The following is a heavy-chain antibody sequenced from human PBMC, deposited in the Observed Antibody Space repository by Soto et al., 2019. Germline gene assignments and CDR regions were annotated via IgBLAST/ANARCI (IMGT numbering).Heavy chain of an antibody. CDR1: GYTLTGYY. CDR3: VILASATTPDFFDL. Sequence: ASENLACKGSGYTLTGYYVHWVRQAPGQGIEWMGVIYPSGGTTSYAQKFQDRVTMTRDTSTSTVYMELSSLRSEDTAVYYCVILASATTPDFFDLCSQGYLV. V-gene: IGHV1-46*01. CDR2: IYPSGGTT. J-gene: IGHJ4*02.